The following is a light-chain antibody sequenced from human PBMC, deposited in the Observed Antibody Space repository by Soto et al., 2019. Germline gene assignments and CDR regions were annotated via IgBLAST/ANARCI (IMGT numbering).Light chain of an antibody. Sequence: EILLTQSPATLPVSPGERSTLSCRASQSVGSNLAWFQQKHGQXPRXXIYGSSTRATGVPARFSGSGSGTDLTITISSLEPEDCAVYDCQQYNNWPITFGQGTRLEIK. CDR2: GSS. V-gene: IGKV3-15*01. CDR1: QSVGSN. CDR3: QQYNNWPIT. J-gene: IGKJ5*01.